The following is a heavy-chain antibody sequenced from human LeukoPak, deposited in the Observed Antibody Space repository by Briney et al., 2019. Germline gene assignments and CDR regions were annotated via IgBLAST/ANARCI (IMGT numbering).Heavy chain of an antibody. V-gene: IGHV3-23*01. CDR2: ISGSGGST. Sequence: GGSLRLSCAASGFTFSNYAMSWVRQAPGKGLEGVSGISGSGGSTNYADSVKGRLIISRDNSKNTLYLQMNSLRAEDTAVYYCAKDGYYDSSGSPTGYFDYWGQGTLVTVSS. CDR3: AKDGYYDSSGSPTGYFDY. J-gene: IGHJ4*02. CDR1: GFTFSNYA. D-gene: IGHD3-22*01.